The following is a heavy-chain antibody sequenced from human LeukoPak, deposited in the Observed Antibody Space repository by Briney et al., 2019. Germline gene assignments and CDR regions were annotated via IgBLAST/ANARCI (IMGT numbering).Heavy chain of an antibody. CDR2: MKQDGSEK. D-gene: IGHD3-10*01. V-gene: IGHV3-7*01. CDR1: GFTFSNYW. J-gene: IGHJ6*02. CDR3: ARNGGSRGSNYYYGLDV. Sequence: PGGSLRLSCAASGFTFSNYWMSWVRQAPGKGLEWVANMKQDGSEKYYVDSVKGRFTISRDNAKNSLYLQTNSLRAEDTAVYYCARNGGSRGSNYYYGLDVWGQGITVTVSS.